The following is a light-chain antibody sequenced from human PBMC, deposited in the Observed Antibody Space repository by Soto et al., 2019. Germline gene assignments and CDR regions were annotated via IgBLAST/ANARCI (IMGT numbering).Light chain of an antibody. V-gene: IGKV1-39*01. CDR3: QQSYNTPWT. CDR1: QSISNY. Sequence: DIQMTQSPSSLSASVGDRVTVTCRASQSISNYLSWYQQIPGKAPKLLIFAASTLRSGVSSRFSGSGSGTDFTLTISSLQPEDFATYCCQQSYNTPWTFGQGTKVEIK. J-gene: IGKJ1*01. CDR2: AAS.